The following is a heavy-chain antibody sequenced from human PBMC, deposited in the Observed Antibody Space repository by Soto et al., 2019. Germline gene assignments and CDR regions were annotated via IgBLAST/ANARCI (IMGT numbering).Heavy chain of an antibody. D-gene: IGHD2-2*01. CDR3: ATRYCIHTTCYVY. V-gene: IGHV4-4*02. Sequence: QVQLQESGPGLVEPSGTLSLTCAVSGGSISSDNWWTWVRQPPGEGLEWIGEIHPNGRTNYKPSLKSRITISVDKSENQFPLWLTSVTAADTALYYCATRYCIHTTCYVYWGQGTLVTVSS. CDR1: GGSISSDNW. J-gene: IGHJ4*02. CDR2: IHPNGRT.